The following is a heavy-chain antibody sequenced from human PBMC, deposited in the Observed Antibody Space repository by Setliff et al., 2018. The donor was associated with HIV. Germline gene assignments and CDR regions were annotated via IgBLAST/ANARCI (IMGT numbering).Heavy chain of an antibody. D-gene: IGHD6-6*01. V-gene: IGHV1-3*03. CDR2: INIGNGDT. Sequence: ASVKVSCKASGYSFTDYAMNWVRQAPGLGLEWMGWINIGNGDTKYSQDFHDRVTISRDTPATTVYMELSSLRSDDMAVYYCARGWHSTSPNSYFDYWGQGSLVTVSS. CDR1: GYSFTDYA. CDR3: ARGWHSTSPNSYFDY. J-gene: IGHJ4*02.